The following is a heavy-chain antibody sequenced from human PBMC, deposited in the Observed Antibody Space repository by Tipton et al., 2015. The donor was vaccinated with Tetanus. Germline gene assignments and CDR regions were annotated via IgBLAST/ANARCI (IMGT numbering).Heavy chain of an antibody. V-gene: IGHV4-31*03. J-gene: IGHJ4*02. D-gene: IGHD1-26*01. CDR3: AKDQARGALGWNCFDG. CDR2: IYSSGST. CDR1: GGSISSGGYY. Sequence: TLSLTCTASGGSISSGGYYWSWIRQRPGKGLEWVGYIYSSGSTYSNPSLKGRVTISVDTSKNQFSLRWNAGTAADAAVYYCAKDQARGALGWNCFDGWGLGNMVTVSS.